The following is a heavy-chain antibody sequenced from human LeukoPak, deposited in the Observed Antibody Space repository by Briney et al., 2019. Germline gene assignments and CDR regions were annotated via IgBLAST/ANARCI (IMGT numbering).Heavy chain of an antibody. D-gene: IGHD7-27*01. Sequence: PGGSLRLSCAASGFAFSSNWMHWVRQTPGKGLVWVSRINSGGSGTSYADSVEGRFTISRDNAKNTLYLQKNSLRAEDTAVYYCATSLGPLTEYWGQGTLVTVSS. CDR3: ATSLGPLTEY. CDR1: GFAFSSNW. J-gene: IGHJ4*02. CDR2: INSGGSGT. V-gene: IGHV3-74*01.